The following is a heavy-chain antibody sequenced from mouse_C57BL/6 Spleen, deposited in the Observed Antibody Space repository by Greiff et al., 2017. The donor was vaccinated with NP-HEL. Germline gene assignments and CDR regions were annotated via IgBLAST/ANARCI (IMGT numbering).Heavy chain of an antibody. Sequence: EVQLQQSGPELVKPGASVKISCKASGYTFTDYYMNWVKQSHGKSLEWIGDINPNNGGTSYNQKFKGKATLTVDKSSSTAYMELRSLTSEDSAVYYCARGEDYSNYEDYWGQGTTLTVSS. J-gene: IGHJ2*01. CDR2: INPNNGGT. CDR3: ARGEDYSNYEDY. D-gene: IGHD2-5*01. CDR1: GYTFTDYY. V-gene: IGHV1-26*01.